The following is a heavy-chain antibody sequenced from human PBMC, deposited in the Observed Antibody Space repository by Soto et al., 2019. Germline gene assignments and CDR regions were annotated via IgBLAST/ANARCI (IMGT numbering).Heavy chain of an antibody. Sequence: GSLKLSCAASGFTISSYCMHWVLQAPGKGLEWVAVISDEGSNKYYADSVKGRFTISRDNSKNTLYLQMNSLRAEDTAVYYCAKEHLNFWYYFDYWGQGTLVTVSS. D-gene: IGHD3-3*01. CDR3: AKEHLNFWYYFDY. CDR2: ISDEGSNK. V-gene: IGHV3-30*18. J-gene: IGHJ4*02. CDR1: GFTISSYC.